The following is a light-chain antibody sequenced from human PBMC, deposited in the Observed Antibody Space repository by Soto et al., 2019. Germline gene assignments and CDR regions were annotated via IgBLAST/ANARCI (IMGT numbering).Light chain of an antibody. CDR1: SSDVGGYNY. CDR2: DVS. J-gene: IGLJ2*01. V-gene: IGLV2-14*03. CDR3: CSYTSSSTPVV. Sequence: QSVLTQPASVSGSPGHSITISCTGTSSDVGGYNYVSWYQQHPGKAPKLMIYDVSNRPSGVSNRFSGSKSGNTASLTISGLQAEAEADYYCCSYTSSSTPVVFGGGTKVTVL.